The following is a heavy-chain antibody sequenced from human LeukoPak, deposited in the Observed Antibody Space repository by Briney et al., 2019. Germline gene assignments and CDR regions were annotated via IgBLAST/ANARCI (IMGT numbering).Heavy chain of an antibody. J-gene: IGHJ3*02. CDR3: ASPDFWSGPYGNDAFDI. V-gene: IGHV4-39*07. CDR1: GGSISSASYY. Sequence: KTSQTLSLTCTVSGGSISSASYYWSWIRQPPGKGLEWIGEINHSGGTNYNPSLKSRVTISVDTSKDQFSLKLSSVTAADTAVYYCASPDFWSGPYGNDAFDIWGQGTMVTVSS. CDR2: INHSGGT. D-gene: IGHD3-3*01.